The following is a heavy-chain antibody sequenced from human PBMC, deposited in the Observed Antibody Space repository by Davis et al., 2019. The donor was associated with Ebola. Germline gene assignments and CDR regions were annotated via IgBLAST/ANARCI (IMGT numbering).Heavy chain of an antibody. D-gene: IGHD3-9*01. CDR3: ARDRPLYYDILTGYYPLDY. Sequence: ASVTVSCKASGYTFTSYGISWVRQAPGQGLEWMGWISAYNGNTNYAQKLQGRVTMTTDTSTSTAYMELRSLRSDDTAVYYCARDRPLYYDILTGYYPLDYWGQGTLVTVSS. CDR2: ISAYNGNT. J-gene: IGHJ4*02. V-gene: IGHV1-18*04. CDR1: GYTFTSYG.